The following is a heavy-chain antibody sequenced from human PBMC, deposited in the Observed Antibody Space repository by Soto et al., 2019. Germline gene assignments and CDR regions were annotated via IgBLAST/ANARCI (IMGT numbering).Heavy chain of an antibody. Sequence: ASVKFSCKASGYSLTSHHLHWVRQAPGHGLEWMGLINPSGGYTNYAQKFQGRVTMTRDTSTSTVYMELSSLRSEDTAVYYCARGYGHGNYNNAMDVWGQGTTVPVSS. CDR1: GYSLTSHH. V-gene: IGHV1-46*01. D-gene: IGHD5-18*01. CDR3: ARGYGHGNYNNAMDV. J-gene: IGHJ6*02. CDR2: INPSGGYT.